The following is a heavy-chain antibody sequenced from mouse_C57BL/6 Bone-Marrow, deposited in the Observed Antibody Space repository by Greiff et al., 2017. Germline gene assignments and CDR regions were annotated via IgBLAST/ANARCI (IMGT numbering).Heavy chain of an antibody. CDR2: INPYNGGT. D-gene: IGHD2-4*01. V-gene: IGHV1-19*01. J-gene: IGHJ2*01. Sequence: VQLKESGPVLVKPGASVKMSCKASGYTFTDYYMNWVKQSHGKSLEWIGVINPYNGGTSYNQKFKGKATLTVDKSSSTAYMELNSLTSEDSAVYYCARPATMTVFDYWGQGTTLTVSS. CDR1: GYTFTDYY. CDR3: ARPATMTVFDY.